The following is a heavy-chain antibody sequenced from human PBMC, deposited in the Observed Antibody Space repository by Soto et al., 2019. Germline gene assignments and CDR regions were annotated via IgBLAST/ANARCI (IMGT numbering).Heavy chain of an antibody. CDR2: ITSSSSYT. Sequence: QVQLVESGGGLVKPGGSLRLSCAASGFTFSDYYMSWIRQAPGKGLEGVSYITSSSSYTNYADSVKGRFTISRDNAKNSLYLQMNSLRAEDTAVYYCARAHHRYSGYDYVDYWGQGTLVTVSS. CDR1: GFTFSDYY. J-gene: IGHJ4*02. D-gene: IGHD5-12*01. CDR3: ARAHHRYSGYDYVDY. V-gene: IGHV3-11*05.